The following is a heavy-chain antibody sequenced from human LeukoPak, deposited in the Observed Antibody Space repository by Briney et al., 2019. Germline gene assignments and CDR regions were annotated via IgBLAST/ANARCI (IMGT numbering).Heavy chain of an antibody. J-gene: IGHJ4*02. V-gene: IGHV5-51*01. CDR1: GYSFVNYW. Sequence: GESLKISCKGSGYSFVNYWIGWVRQMPGKGLEWMGILYPGDSETRYSPSFQGQVTISVDKSISTAFLQWSSLKASDTAIYYCARAKGDDGYFDYWGQGTLVTVSS. CDR2: LYPGDSET. CDR3: ARAKGDDGYFDY.